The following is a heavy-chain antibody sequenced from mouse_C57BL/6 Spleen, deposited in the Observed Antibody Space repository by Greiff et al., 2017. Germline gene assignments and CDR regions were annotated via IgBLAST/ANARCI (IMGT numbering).Heavy chain of an antibody. V-gene: IGHV1-64*01. CDR3: ASPYYYGSSSYYFDY. D-gene: IGHD1-1*01. CDR1: GYTFTSYW. Sequence: VQLQQPGAELVKPGASVKLSCKASGYTFTSYWMHWVKQWPGQGLEWIGMIHPNSGSTNYNAKFKSKATLTVDKSSSTAYMQLSSLTSEDSAVYYCASPYYYGSSSYYFDYWGQGTTLTVSS. J-gene: IGHJ2*01. CDR2: IHPNSGST.